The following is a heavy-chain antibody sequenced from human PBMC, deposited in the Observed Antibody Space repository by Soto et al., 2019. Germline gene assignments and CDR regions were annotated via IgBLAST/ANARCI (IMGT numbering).Heavy chain of an antibody. D-gene: IGHD6-13*01. CDR2: ISSSSDYI. J-gene: IGHJ1*01. V-gene: IGHV3-21*01. Sequence: EVQLVESGGGLVKPGGSLRLSCAASGFTFSSYSMNWVRQAPGMGLEWVSAISSSSDYIYYADSVKGRFTISRDNAKNSLYMQMNSLRAEDTAVYYCVKDGVHSSQYFQQWGQGTLVTVSS. CDR3: VKDGVHSSQYFQQ. CDR1: GFTFSSYS.